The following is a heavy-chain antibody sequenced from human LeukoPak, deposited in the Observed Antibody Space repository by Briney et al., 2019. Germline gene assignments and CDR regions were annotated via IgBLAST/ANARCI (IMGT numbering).Heavy chain of an antibody. CDR2: LYSGGIT. CDR3: VRDLETDLSDAFDV. Sequence: GGSLRLSCAASGLSVSSDYMSWVRQAPGKGLEWVSVLYSGGITYYADSVKGGFTISRDNSKNTLYLQMNTLRVEDTAVYFCVRDLETDLSDAFDVWGQGTTVIVSS. D-gene: IGHD2/OR15-2a*01. V-gene: IGHV3-66*01. J-gene: IGHJ3*01. CDR1: GLSVSSDY.